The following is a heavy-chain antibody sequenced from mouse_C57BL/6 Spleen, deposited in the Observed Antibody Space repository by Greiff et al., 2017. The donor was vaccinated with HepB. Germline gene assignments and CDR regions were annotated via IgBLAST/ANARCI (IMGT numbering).Heavy chain of an antibody. V-gene: IGHV5-6*01. J-gene: IGHJ3*01. CDR1: GFTFSSYG. CDR2: ISSGGSYT. D-gene: IGHD1-1*01. Sequence: EVKLVESGGDLVKPGGSLKLSCAASGFTFSSYGMSWVRQTPDKRLEWVATISSGGSYTYYPASVKGRFTISRDNAKNTLYLQLSSLKSEDTAMYYCARLDGNSSAWFAYWGKGTLVTVSA. CDR3: ARLDGNSSAWFAY.